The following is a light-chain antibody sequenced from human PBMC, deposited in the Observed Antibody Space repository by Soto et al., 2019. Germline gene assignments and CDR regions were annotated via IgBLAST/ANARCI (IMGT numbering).Light chain of an antibody. Sequence: DIQMTQSRSTLSGSVGDRLTITCRASQTISSWLAWYQQKPGKAPKLLIYDASSLESGVPSRFSGSGSGTDFTLTISSLQTEDFATYYCQQFNNYLPLTFGGGTKVDIK. J-gene: IGKJ4*01. CDR3: QQFNNYLPLT. V-gene: IGKV1-5*01. CDR2: DAS. CDR1: QTISSW.